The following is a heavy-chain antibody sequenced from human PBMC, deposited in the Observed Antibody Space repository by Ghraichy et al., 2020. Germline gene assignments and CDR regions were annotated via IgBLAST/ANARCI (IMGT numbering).Heavy chain of an antibody. J-gene: IGHJ4*02. CDR1: GFTFSSYA. D-gene: IGHD3-22*01. V-gene: IGHV3-30-3*01. CDR2: ISYDGSNK. CDR3: ARDLYYYDSSGYLFDY. Sequence: GESLNISCAASGFTFSSYAMHWVRQAPGKGLEWVAVISYDGSNKYYADSVKGRFTISRDNSKSTLFLQMNSLRAEDTAVYYCARDLYYYDSSGYLFDYWGQGTLVTVSS.